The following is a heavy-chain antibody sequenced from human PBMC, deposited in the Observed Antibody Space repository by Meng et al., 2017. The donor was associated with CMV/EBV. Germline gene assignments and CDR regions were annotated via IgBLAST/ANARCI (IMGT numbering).Heavy chain of an antibody. J-gene: IGHJ4*02. CDR3: ARERDIVPTIRLLSDY. Sequence: GESLKISCAASGFSFSDYYMSWIRQTPGKGLEWVSYISSSGSSIYYADSVKGRFTISRDNAKNSLYLQMNSLRAEDTAVYYCARERDIVPTIRLLSDYWGQGTLVTVSS. V-gene: IGHV3-11*01. D-gene: IGHD5-12*01. CDR2: ISSSGSSI. CDR1: GFSFSDYY.